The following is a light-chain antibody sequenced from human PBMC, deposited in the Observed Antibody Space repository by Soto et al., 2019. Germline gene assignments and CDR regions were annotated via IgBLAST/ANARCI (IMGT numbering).Light chain of an antibody. CDR1: SSDVGGYNY. CDR2: EVS. J-gene: IGLJ3*02. Sequence: QSVLTQPASVSGSPGQSITISCTGTSSDVGGYNYVSWYQQHPGKAPNLMIYEVSNRPSGVSNRFSGSKSGNTASLTISGLQAEDEAAYYCSSYTSSSTWVFGGGTKLTVL. V-gene: IGLV2-14*01. CDR3: SSYTSSSTWV.